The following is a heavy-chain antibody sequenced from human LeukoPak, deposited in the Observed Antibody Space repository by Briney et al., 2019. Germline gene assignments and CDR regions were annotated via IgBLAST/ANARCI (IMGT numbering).Heavy chain of an antibody. Sequence: SETLSLTCTVSGGSISSYYWCWIRQPPGKGLEWIGYIYYSGSTNYNPSLKSRVTISVDTSKNQFSLKLSSVTAADTAVYYCARGRRGYDSSGYYPEYFQHWGQGTLVTVSS. CDR1: GGSISSYY. CDR2: IYYSGST. V-gene: IGHV4-59*12. CDR3: ARGRRGYDSSGYYPEYFQH. D-gene: IGHD3-22*01. J-gene: IGHJ1*01.